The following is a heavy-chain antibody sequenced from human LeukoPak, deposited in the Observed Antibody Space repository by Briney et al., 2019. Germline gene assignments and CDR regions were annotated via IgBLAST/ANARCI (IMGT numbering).Heavy chain of an antibody. V-gene: IGHV3-23*01. D-gene: IGHD3-3*02. CDR3: AKHFPYFEY. J-gene: IGHJ4*02. CDR1: GFTFSSYA. Sequence: GGSLRLSCAASGFTFSSYAMTWVRQAAGKGMEWVSGVIASGANTYYADSVKGRFTISRDNSKNILYLQMNSLRAEDTAVYCCAKHFPYFEYWGQGTPVTVSS. CDR2: VIASGANT.